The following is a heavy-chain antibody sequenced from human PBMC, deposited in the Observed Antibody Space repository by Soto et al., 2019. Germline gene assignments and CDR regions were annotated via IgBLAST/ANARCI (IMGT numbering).Heavy chain of an antibody. CDR2: VNHNGRN. V-gene: IGHV4-34*01. J-gene: IGHJ3*01. CDR1: GGSFSGYF. CDR3: ARGGSSDWQVAFDF. D-gene: IGHD6-19*01. Sequence: SETLSLTCTVYGGSFSGYFWNWIRQSPGKGLEWIGKVNHNGRNNYNPSLKSRVTISMDMSKNQFSLRLTSVTAADTAVYYCARGGSSDWQVAFDFWGQGTMVTVSS.